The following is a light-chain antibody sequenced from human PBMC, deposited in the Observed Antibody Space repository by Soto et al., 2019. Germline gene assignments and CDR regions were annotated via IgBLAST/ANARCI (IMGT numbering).Light chain of an antibody. V-gene: IGKV1-13*02. CDR3: HQYNSYPIT. J-gene: IGKJ5*01. CDR1: QDIRGA. CDR2: DVS. Sequence: AIQLTQSPSSLSASVGERVTITCRASQDIRGALAWYQQKPGKAPKMLIYDVSTLESGLPLRFSDRISGTDFTLTISRLRPVDFATYYCHQYNSYPITIGQVTQVVIK.